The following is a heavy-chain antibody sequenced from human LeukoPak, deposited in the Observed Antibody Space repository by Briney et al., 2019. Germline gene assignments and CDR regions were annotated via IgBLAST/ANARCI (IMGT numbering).Heavy chain of an antibody. CDR2: IVVGSGNT. CDR3: AAGSVAANVGFDY. CDR1: GFTFTSSA. V-gene: IGHV1-58*02. D-gene: IGHD6-19*01. Sequence: ASVKVSCKASGFTFTSSAMQWVRQARGQRLEWIGWIVVGSGNTNYAQKFQERVTITRDMSTSTAYMELSSLRSEDTAVYFCAAGSVAANVGFDYWGQGTLVTVSS. J-gene: IGHJ4*02.